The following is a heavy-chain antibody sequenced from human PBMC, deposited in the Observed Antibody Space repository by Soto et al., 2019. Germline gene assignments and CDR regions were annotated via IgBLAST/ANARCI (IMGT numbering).Heavy chain of an antibody. Sequence: LSLTCTVSGASISGFYWSWIRKSAGKGLGWIGRIYATGTTDYNPSLKSRVMMSVDTSKKQFSLKLRSVTAADTAVYYCVRDGTKTLRDWFDPWGQGISVTVSS. CDR1: GASISGFY. J-gene: IGHJ5*02. CDR3: VRDGTKTLRDWFDP. CDR2: IYATGTT. V-gene: IGHV4-4*07. D-gene: IGHD1-1*01.